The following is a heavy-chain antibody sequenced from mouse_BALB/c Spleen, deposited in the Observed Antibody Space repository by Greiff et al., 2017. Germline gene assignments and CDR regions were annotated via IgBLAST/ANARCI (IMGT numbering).Heavy chain of an antibody. CDR2: IYPYNGGT. D-gene: IGHD2-14*01. Sequence: VHVKQSGPELVKPGASVKISCKASGYTFTDYNMHWVKQSHGKSLEWIGYIYPYNGGTGYNQKFKSKATLTVDNSSSTAYMELRSLTSEDSAVYYCAREDRYDRSWFAYWGQGTLVTVSA. V-gene: IGHV1S29*02. CDR3: AREDRYDRSWFAY. J-gene: IGHJ3*01. CDR1: GYTFTDYN.